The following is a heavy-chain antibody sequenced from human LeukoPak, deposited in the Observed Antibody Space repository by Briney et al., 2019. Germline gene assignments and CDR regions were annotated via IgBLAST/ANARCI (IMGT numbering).Heavy chain of an antibody. CDR3: ARGTPSSSGWLYYGMDV. J-gene: IGHJ6*02. CDR1: GFTFSSYA. Sequence: GRSLRLSCAASGFTFSSYAMHWVRQAPGKGLEWVAVISYDGSNKYYADSVKGRFTISRDNSKNTLYLQMNSLRAEDTAVYYCARGTPSSSGWLYYGMDVWGQGTTVTVPS. D-gene: IGHD6-19*01. V-gene: IGHV3-30-3*01. CDR2: ISYDGSNK.